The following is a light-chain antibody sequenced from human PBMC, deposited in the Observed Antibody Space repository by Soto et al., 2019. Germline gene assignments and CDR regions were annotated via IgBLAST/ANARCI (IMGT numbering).Light chain of an antibody. CDR3: QKYNSALLT. J-gene: IGKJ4*01. Sequence: DIQMTQSPSSLSASVGDRVTMTCRASQGISNYLAWYQQKPGKVPKLLIYAASTLQSGVPSRFSGSGSGTDFTLTISSLQPEDVATYYCQKYNSALLTFGGVTKVDIK. CDR2: AAS. CDR1: QGISNY. V-gene: IGKV1-27*01.